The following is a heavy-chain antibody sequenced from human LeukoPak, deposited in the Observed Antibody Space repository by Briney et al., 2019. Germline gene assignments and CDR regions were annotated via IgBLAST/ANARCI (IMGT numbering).Heavy chain of an antibody. CDR1: GFTFSTYG. J-gene: IGHJ4*02. Sequence: PGGSLRLSCAASGFTFSTYGMHWVRQAPGKGLEWVAFIRYDSSNKYYRDSVKGRFTISRDNSKNTLYLQMNSLSVEDTAVYFCAKDKDPWKSTAISDFDYWGQGSLVTVSS. CDR3: AKDKDPWKSTAISDFDY. CDR2: IRYDSSNK. D-gene: IGHD1-1*01. V-gene: IGHV3-30*02.